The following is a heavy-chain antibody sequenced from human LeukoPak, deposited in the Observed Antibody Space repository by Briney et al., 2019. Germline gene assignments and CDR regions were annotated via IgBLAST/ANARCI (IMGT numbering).Heavy chain of an antibody. CDR2: IYYSGST. CDR1: GGSISSGDYY. Sequence: SETLSLTCTVSGGSISSGDYYWSWIRQPPGKGLEWIGYIYYSGSTYYNPSLKSRVTISVDTSKNQFSLKLSSVTAADTAVYYCAAKLGQRPGFDYWGQGTLVTVSS. J-gene: IGHJ4*02. D-gene: IGHD1/OR15-1a*01. CDR3: AAKLGQRPGFDY. V-gene: IGHV4-30-4*08.